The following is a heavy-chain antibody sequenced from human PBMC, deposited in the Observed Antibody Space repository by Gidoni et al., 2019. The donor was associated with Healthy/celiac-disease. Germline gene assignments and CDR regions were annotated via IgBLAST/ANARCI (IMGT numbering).Heavy chain of an antibody. J-gene: IGHJ6*02. CDR3: ARGGRYQLLSAHRIYYYYGMDV. CDR2: IYHSGST. Sequence: EWIGYIYHSGSTYYNPSLKSRVTISVDRSKNQFSLKLSSVTAADTAVYYCARGGRYQLLSAHRIYYYYGMDVWGQGTTVTVSS. D-gene: IGHD2-2*01. V-gene: IGHV4-30-2*01.